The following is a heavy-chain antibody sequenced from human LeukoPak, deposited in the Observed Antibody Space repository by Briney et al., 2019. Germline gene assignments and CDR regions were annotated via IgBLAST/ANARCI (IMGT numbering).Heavy chain of an antibody. Sequence: SVKVSCKASGGTFISYAISWVRQAPGQGLEWMGRIIPILGIANYAQKFQGRVTITADKSTSTAYMELSSLRSEDTAVYYCARGPPIGDYYYYGMDVWGQGTTVTVSS. CDR2: IIPILGIA. D-gene: IGHD3-16*02. CDR3: ARGPPIGDYYYYGMDV. J-gene: IGHJ6*02. V-gene: IGHV1-69*04. CDR1: GGTFISYA.